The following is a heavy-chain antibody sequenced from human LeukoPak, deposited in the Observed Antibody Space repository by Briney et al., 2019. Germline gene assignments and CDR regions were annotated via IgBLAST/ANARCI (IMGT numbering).Heavy chain of an antibody. J-gene: IGHJ4*02. V-gene: IGHV1-69*06. CDR3: ARAVAAEDYVWGSYHY. CDR2: IIPIFGTE. CDR1: GGTFSSYA. D-gene: IGHD3-16*02. Sequence: SVKVSCKASGGTFSSYAISWVRQAPGQGLEWMGGIIPIFGTENYAQKFQGRVTITADKSTSTAYMALSSLRSEDTAVYYCARAVAAEDYVWGSYHYWGQGTLVTVSS.